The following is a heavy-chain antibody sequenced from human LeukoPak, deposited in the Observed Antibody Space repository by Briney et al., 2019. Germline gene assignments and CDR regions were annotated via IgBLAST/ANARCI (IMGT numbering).Heavy chain of an antibody. D-gene: IGHD6-13*01. CDR1: GGTFSSYA. CDR3: AREKEAGNGWFDP. Sequence: PVKVSCKASGGTFSSYAISWVRQAPGQGLEWMGRIIPILGIANYAQEFQGRVTITADKSTSTAYMELSSLRSEDTAVYYCAREKEAGNGWFDPWGQGTLVTVSS. J-gene: IGHJ5*02. V-gene: IGHV1-69*04. CDR2: IIPILGIA.